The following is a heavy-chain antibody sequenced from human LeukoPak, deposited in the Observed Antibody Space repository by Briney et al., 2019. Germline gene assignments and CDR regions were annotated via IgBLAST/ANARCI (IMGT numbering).Heavy chain of an antibody. D-gene: IGHD2-2*01. CDR1: GYSISSGYY. V-gene: IGHV4-38-2*02. Sequence: SETLSLTCTVSGYSISSGYYWGWIRQPPGKGLEWIGSIYHSGSTYYNPSLKSRVTISVDTSKNHFSLKLSSVTAADTAVYYCASRCSSTSCYRLAAFDIWGQGTMVTVSS. J-gene: IGHJ3*02. CDR2: IYHSGST. CDR3: ASRCSSTSCYRLAAFDI.